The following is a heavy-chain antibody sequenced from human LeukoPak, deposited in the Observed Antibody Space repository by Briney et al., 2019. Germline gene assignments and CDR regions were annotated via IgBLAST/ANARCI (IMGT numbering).Heavy chain of an antibody. Sequence: GGSLRLSCAASGFTFSSYAMSWVRQAPGKGLEWVSSISSSSSYIYYADSVKGRFTISRDNAKNSLYLQMNSLRAEDTAVYYCARYCSGGSCYLYGMDVWGQGTTVTVSS. D-gene: IGHD2-15*01. J-gene: IGHJ6*02. CDR3: ARYCSGGSCYLYGMDV. V-gene: IGHV3-21*01. CDR2: ISSSSSYI. CDR1: GFTFSSYA.